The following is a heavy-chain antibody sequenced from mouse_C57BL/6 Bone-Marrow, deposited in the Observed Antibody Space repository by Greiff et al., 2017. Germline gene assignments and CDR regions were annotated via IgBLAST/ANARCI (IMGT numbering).Heavy chain of an antibody. CDR1: GYTFTGYG. CDR3: ARSGNDYDENY. J-gene: IGHJ2*01. CDR2: IYPRSGNT. Sequence: VQLQQSGAELARPGASVKLSCKASGYTFTGYGISWVKQRTGQGLEWIGEIYPRSGNTYYNEKFKGKATLTADKSSSTAYMELRSLTSEDSAVYFCARSGNDYDENYWGQGTTLTVSS. V-gene: IGHV1-81*01. D-gene: IGHD2-4*01.